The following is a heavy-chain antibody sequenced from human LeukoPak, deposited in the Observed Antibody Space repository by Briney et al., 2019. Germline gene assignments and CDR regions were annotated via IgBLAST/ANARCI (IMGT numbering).Heavy chain of an antibody. J-gene: IGHJ3*02. V-gene: IGHV4-34*01. CDR3: ARNPKYYYDSSGTNAFDI. CDR2: INHSGST. CDR1: GGSFSGYY. Sequence: SETLSLTCAVYGGSFSGYYWSWIHQPPGKGLEWIGEINHSGSTNYNPSLKSRVTISVDTSKNQFSLKLSSVTAADTAVYYCARNPKYYYDSSGTNAFDIWGQGTMVTVSS. D-gene: IGHD3-22*01.